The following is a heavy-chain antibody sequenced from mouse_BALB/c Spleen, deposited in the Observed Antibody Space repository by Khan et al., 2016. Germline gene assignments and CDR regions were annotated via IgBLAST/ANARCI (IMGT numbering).Heavy chain of an antibody. J-gene: IGHJ4*01. V-gene: IGHV9-2-1*01. CDR3: ARSTVVARNYYAMDY. CDR2: INTETGEP. D-gene: IGHD1-1*01. Sequence: QIQLVQSGPELKKPGETVKISCKASGYTFTDYSMHWVKQAPGKGLKWMGWINTETGEPTYADDFKGRFAFSLETSASTAYLEITNLKNEDTATXFCARSTVVARNYYAMDYWGQGTSVTVSS. CDR1: GYTFTDYS.